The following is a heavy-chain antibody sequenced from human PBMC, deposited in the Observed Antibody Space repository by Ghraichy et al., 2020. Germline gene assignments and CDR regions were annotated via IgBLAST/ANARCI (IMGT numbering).Heavy chain of an antibody. J-gene: IGHJ4*02. Sequence: GGSLRLSCAASGFTFSTYWMHWVRQAPGKGLVWVSHINTDGSITNYADSVKGRFTISRDNAKNTLYLQMNSLRAEDTAVYYCANSAGVISFWCQGTLVTVSS. V-gene: IGHV3-74*01. CDR1: GFTFSTYW. D-gene: IGHD3-16*02. CDR3: ANSAGVISF. CDR2: INTDGSIT.